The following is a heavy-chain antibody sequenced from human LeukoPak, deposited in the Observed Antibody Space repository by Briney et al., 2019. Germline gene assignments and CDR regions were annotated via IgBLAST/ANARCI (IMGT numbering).Heavy chain of an antibody. Sequence: SETLSLTCAVYGGSFSGYYWGWIRQPPGKGLEWIGEINHSGSTNYNPSLKSRVTISVDTSKNQFSLKLSSVTAADTAVYYCARGPQVRGVIITFYYYGMDVWGQGTTVTVSS. V-gene: IGHV4-34*01. CDR1: GGSFSGYY. CDR3: ARGPQVRGVIITFYYYGMDV. CDR2: INHSGST. J-gene: IGHJ6*02. D-gene: IGHD3-10*01.